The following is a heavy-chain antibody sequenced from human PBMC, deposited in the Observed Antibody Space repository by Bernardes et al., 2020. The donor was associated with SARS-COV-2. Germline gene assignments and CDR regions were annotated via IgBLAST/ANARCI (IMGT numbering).Heavy chain of an antibody. D-gene: IGHD3-16*01. CDR3: AREMLGGLDAFDI. Sequence: SETLSLTCSVSGASISSGTSYWSWIRQPAGKGLEWIGRIYTSGSPKYNPSLKSRVTISADTSKNQFSLKLSSMTAADTAVYFCAREMLGGLDAFDIWGQGTKVTVSS. J-gene: IGHJ3*02. CDR1: GASISSGTSY. CDR2: IYTSGSP. V-gene: IGHV4-61*02.